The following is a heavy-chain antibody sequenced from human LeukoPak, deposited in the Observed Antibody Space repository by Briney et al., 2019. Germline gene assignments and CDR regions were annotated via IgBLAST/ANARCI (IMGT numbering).Heavy chain of an antibody. D-gene: IGHD1-20*01. J-gene: IGHJ4*02. CDR2: IYYSGST. V-gene: IGHV4-39*01. Sequence: SETLSLTCTVSGGSISSSSYYWGWIRQPPGKGLEWIGSIYYSGSTYYNPSLKSRVTIPVDTSKNQFSLKLSSVTAADTAVYYCARHLTGDFDYWGQGTLVTVSS. CDR1: GGSISSSSYY. CDR3: ARHLTGDFDY.